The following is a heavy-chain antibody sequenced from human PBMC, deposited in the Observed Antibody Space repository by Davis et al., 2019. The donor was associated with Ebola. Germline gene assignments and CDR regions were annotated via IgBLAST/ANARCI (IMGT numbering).Heavy chain of an antibody. CDR3: AREAFRAFDI. CDR1: GGTFSSYA. CDR2: IIPIFGTA. V-gene: IGHV1-69*13. J-gene: IGHJ3*02. Sequence: SVKVSCKASGGTFSSYAISWVRQAPGQGLEWMGGIIPIFGTANYAQKFQGRVTITADESTSTVYMELSSLRSEDTAVYYCAREAFRAFDIWGQGTMVTVSS.